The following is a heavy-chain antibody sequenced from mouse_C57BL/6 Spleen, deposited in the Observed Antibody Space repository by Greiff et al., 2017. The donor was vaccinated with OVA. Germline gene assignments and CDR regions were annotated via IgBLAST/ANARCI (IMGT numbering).Heavy chain of an antibody. D-gene: IGHD1-1*01. Sequence: VQLQQPGAELVMPGASVKLSCKASGYTFTSYWMHWVKQRPGQGLEWIGEIDPSDSYTNYNQKFKGKSTLTVDKSSSTAYMQLSSLTSEDSAVYYCARGDNYYGSSHWYFDVWGTGTTVTVSS. V-gene: IGHV1-69*01. CDR2: IDPSDSYT. CDR1: GYTFTSYW. J-gene: IGHJ1*03. CDR3: ARGDNYYGSSHWYFDV.